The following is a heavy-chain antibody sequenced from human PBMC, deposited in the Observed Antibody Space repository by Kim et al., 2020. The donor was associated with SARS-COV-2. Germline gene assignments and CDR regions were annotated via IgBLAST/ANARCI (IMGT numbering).Heavy chain of an antibody. D-gene: IGHD3-16*01. Sequence: SETLSLTCTVSGDSLSSGHYFWTWVRQHPEKGLEWIGFIFTTGNTHYNPSLTSRVTMSVDRTRSQFSLNLNYVTAADTAVYYCARRSMGPGAPIDYWGQGMLVTVSS. CDR1: GDSLSSGHYF. CDR2: IFTTGNT. J-gene: IGHJ4*02. CDR3: ARRSMGPGAPIDY. V-gene: IGHV4-31*03.